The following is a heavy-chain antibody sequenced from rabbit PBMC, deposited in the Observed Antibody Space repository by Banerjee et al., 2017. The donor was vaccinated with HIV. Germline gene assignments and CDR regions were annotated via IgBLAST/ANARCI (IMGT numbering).Heavy chain of an antibody. J-gene: IGHJ4*01. Sequence: QSLEESGGDLVKPEGSLTLTCTASGFSFSSSDCICWVRQAPGKGLEWIACIYADSSGTTYYASWAKGRFTISKTSSTTVTLQMTSLTAADTATYFCARDHASYSGYDLWGQGTLVTVS. CDR1: GFSFSSSDC. V-gene: IGHV1S40*01. CDR3: ARDHASYSGYDL. CDR2: IYADSSGTT. D-gene: IGHD1-1*01.